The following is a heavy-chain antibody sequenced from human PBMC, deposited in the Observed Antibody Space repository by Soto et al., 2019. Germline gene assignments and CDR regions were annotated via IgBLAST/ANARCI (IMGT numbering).Heavy chain of an antibody. V-gene: IGHV3-23*01. J-gene: IGHJ4*02. CDR3: ARHPHYYDSSGPFDY. D-gene: IGHD3-22*01. CDR2: ISGSGGST. CDR1: GFTLSSYA. Sequence: PGGSLRLSCAASGFTLSSYAMIWVRQGPGKGLEWVSSISGSGGSTYYADSVKGRFTISRDKSKRTLYLQMNSLRAEDTAVYYCARHPHYYDSSGPFDYWGQGTLVTVSS.